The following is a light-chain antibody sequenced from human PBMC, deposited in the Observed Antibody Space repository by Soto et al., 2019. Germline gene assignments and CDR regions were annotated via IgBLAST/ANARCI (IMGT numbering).Light chain of an antibody. CDR1: SSDVGFYNF. Sequence: QSALTQPPSASGSPGQSLTISCTGTSSDVGFYNFVSWYQQRPGKAPKLVIYEVTQRPSGVPDRFSGSKSGSTASLTVSGLQADDEADYYCASYAGTKLFVFGSGTQLTVL. CDR2: EVT. J-gene: IGLJ7*01. CDR3: ASYAGTKLFV. V-gene: IGLV2-8*01.